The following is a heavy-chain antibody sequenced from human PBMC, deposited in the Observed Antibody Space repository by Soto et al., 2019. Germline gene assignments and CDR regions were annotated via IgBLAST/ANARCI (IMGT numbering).Heavy chain of an antibody. CDR1: GFTFSSYA. CDR3: ANTGTSGYLYYYYYGMDV. J-gene: IGHJ6*02. CDR2: ISGSGGST. Sequence: GGSLRLSCAASGFTFSSYAMSWVRQAPGKGLEWVSAISGSGGSTYYADSVKGRFTISRDNSKNTLYLQMNSLRAEDTAVYYCANTGTSGYLYYYYYGMDVWGQGTTVTVSS. D-gene: IGHD3-22*01. V-gene: IGHV3-23*01.